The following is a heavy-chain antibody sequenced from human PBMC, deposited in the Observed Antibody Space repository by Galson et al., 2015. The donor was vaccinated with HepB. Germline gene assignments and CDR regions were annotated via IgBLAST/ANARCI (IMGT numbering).Heavy chain of an antibody. D-gene: IGHD2-2*01. CDR2: INPNSGGT. CDR1: GYTFTGYY. J-gene: IGHJ4*02. Sequence: SVKVSCKASGYTFTGYYMHWVRQAPGQGLEWMGWINPNSGGTSHAQKFQGRVTMTRDTSINTAYMELSRLRSDDTAVYYCARGRDQLLKGRLVDYWGQGTLVTVSS. CDR3: ARGRDQLLKGRLVDY. V-gene: IGHV1-2*02.